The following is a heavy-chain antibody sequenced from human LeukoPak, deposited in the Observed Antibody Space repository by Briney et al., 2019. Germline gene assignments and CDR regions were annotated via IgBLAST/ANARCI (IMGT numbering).Heavy chain of an antibody. D-gene: IGHD2-15*01. J-gene: IGHJ4*02. V-gene: IGHV1-18*01. CDR2: ISAYNGNT. Sequence: ASVKVSCKASGYTFTSYGISWVRQAPGQELEWMGWISAYNGNTNYAQKLQGRVTMTTDTSTSTAYMELRSLRSDDTAVYYCARFFTIGCSGGSCYEPGADYWGQGTLVTVSS. CDR1: GYTFTSYG. CDR3: ARFFTIGCSGGSCYEPGADY.